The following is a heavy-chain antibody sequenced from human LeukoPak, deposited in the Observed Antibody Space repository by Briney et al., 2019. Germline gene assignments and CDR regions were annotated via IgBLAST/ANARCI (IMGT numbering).Heavy chain of an antibody. D-gene: IGHD1-7*01. Sequence: GGSLRLSCAASGFTFSDYYMSWIRQAPGKGLEWVSYISSSGSTIYYADSVKGRFTISRDNAKNSLYLQMNSLRAEDTAVYYCAGQLELLEGEYYFDYWGQGTLVTVSS. CDR1: GFTFSDYY. CDR2: ISSSGSTI. V-gene: IGHV3-11*01. J-gene: IGHJ4*02. CDR3: AGQLELLEGEYYFDY.